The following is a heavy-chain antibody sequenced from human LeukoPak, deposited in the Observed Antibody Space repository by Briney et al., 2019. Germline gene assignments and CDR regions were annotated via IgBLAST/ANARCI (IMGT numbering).Heavy chain of an antibody. Sequence: GGSLRLSCAASGFTFCSYSMNWVRQAPGKGLEWVSSISSSSSYIYYADSVKGRFTISRDNAKNSLYLQMNSLRAEDTAVYYCARAGYDILTGYYSSVYWGQGTLVTVSS. CDR2: ISSSSSYI. D-gene: IGHD3-9*01. V-gene: IGHV3-21*01. CDR3: ARAGYDILTGYYSSVY. CDR1: GFTFCSYS. J-gene: IGHJ4*02.